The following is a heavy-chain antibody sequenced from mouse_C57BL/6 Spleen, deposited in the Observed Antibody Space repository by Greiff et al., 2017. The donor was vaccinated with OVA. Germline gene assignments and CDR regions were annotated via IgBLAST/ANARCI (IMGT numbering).Heavy chain of an antibody. Sequence: VKLMESGPGLVQPSQSLSITCTVSGFSLTSYGVHWVRQSPGKGLEWLGVIWRGGSTDYNVAFMSRLSITKDNSKSQVFFTMNSLQADDTAIYYCATYSNCVEYAMDYWGQGTSVTVSS. J-gene: IGHJ4*01. CDR1: GFSLTSYG. D-gene: IGHD2-5*01. V-gene: IGHV2-5*01. CDR2: IWRGGST. CDR3: ATYSNCVEYAMDY.